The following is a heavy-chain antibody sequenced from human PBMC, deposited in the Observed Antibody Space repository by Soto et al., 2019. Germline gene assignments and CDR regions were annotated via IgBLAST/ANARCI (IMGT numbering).Heavy chain of an antibody. CDR1: GFTFGSYW. CDR3: ARVEGVGALTYFDY. V-gene: IGHV3-74*01. Sequence: GGSLRLSCAASGFTFGSYWMHWVRQAPGKGLVWVSRINSDGSSTSYADSVKGRFTISRDNAKNTLYLQMNSLRAEDTAVYYCARVEGVGALTYFDYWGQGTLVTVSS. J-gene: IGHJ4*02. CDR2: INSDGSST. D-gene: IGHD1-26*01.